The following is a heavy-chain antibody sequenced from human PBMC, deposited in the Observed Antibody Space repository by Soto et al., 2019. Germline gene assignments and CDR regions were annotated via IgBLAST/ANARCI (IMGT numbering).Heavy chain of an antibody. CDR3: ARQTGAAATDYYYGMDV. CDR1: GGSISSSSYY. V-gene: IGHV4-39*01. CDR2: IYYSGST. Sequence: SETLSLTCTVSGGSISSSSYYCGWIRQPPGKGLEWIGSIYYSGSTYYNPSLKSRVTISVDTSKNQFSLKLSSVTAADTAVYYCARQTGAAATDYYYGMDVWGQGTTVTVSS. J-gene: IGHJ6*02. D-gene: IGHD6-13*01.